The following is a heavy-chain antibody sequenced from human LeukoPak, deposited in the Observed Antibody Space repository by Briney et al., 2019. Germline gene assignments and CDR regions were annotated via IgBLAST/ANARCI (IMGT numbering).Heavy chain of an antibody. CDR1: GGSFSGYY. CDR3: ARPQTPDDAFDI. Sequence: SETLSLTCAVYGGSFSGYYWSWIRKPPGKGLEWIGEINHSGSTNYNPSLKSRVTISVDTSKNQFSLKLTSMTAADTAVYYCARPQTPDDAFDIWGQGTLVTVAS. V-gene: IGHV4-34*01. D-gene: IGHD2-2*01. CDR2: INHSGST. J-gene: IGHJ3*02.